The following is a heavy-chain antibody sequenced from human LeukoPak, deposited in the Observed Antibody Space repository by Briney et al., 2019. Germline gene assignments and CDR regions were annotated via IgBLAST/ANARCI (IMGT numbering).Heavy chain of an antibody. J-gene: IGHJ4*02. Sequence: GGSLRLSCAASGFTFGSPWMHWVRQAPGKGLVWVSRINSDGSATAYADSVKGRFTISRDNAENTLYLQVNNLRAEDTAVYYCARGPSSNWSGLDFWGQGTLLTVSS. CDR1: GFTFGSPW. D-gene: IGHD6-13*01. CDR2: INSDGSAT. CDR3: ARGPSSNWSGLDF. V-gene: IGHV3-74*01.